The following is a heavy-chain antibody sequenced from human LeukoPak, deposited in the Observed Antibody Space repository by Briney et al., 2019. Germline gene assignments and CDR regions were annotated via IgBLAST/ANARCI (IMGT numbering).Heavy chain of an antibody. CDR2: IYRGGST. CDR3: ARRASSGWFPDDY. CDR1: GFNVSNNY. Sequence: GGSLRLSCAASGFNVSNNYMSWVRQAPGKGLEWVSVIYRGGSTYYADSVKGRFTMSRDNSKNTVYLQMDSLRAEDTAVYYCARRASSGWFPDDYWGQGTLVTVSS. V-gene: IGHV3-53*01. J-gene: IGHJ4*02. D-gene: IGHD6-19*01.